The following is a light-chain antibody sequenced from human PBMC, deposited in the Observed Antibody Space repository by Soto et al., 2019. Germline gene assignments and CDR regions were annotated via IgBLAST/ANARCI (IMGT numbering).Light chain of an antibody. V-gene: IGLV2-23*01. J-gene: IGLJ2*01. Sequence: SALTQPASVSGSPGQSITISCTGTSSDVGSYNFVSWYQHHPGKAPKLMIYEGSKRPSGVSDRFSGSKSGNTASLTVSGLQAEDEAHYYCCSFAGSSTWVFGGGTKVTVL. CDR1: SSDVGSYNF. CDR3: CSFAGSSTWV. CDR2: EGS.